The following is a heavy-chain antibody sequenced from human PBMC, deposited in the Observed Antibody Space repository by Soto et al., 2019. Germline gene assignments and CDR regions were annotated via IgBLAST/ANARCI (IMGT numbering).Heavy chain of an antibody. D-gene: IGHD3-9*01. Sequence: HPGGSLRLSCAASGFTFSSYVMNWVRLAPGKGLEWVSAISGSGASTYYADSVKGRFTISRDDSKKTAYLQMNSLESEDTAVYYCSRDDSDWFFNWGRGTLVTVSS. V-gene: IGHV3-23*01. CDR2: ISGSGAST. CDR3: SRDDSDWFFN. J-gene: IGHJ4*02. CDR1: GFTFSSYV.